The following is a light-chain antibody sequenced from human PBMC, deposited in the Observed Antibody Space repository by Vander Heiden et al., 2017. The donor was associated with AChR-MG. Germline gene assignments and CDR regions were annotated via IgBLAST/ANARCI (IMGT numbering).Light chain of an antibody. V-gene: IGKV1-5*03. CDR2: KAS. CDR3: LDYKSYPWT. Sequence: IQMTQWRSTLYASVRYRVTITCRASQSIGTVFAWYQQKPGKAPNLLIYKASSLESGVPSRFSGSGSGTEFTLTISSLQPDDFATYYCLDYKSYPWTFGQGTKVEI. J-gene: IGKJ1*01. CDR1: QSIGTV.